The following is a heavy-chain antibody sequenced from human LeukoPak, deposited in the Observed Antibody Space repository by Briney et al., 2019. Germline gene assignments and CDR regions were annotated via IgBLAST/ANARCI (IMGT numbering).Heavy chain of an antibody. CDR3: AKDRRGPYCGGDCYYFDY. V-gene: IGHV3-38-3*01. CDR1: GFTVSSNE. CDR2: ISGDST. Sequence: GGSLRLSCAASGFTVSSNEMSWVRQAPGKGLECVSSISGDSTYYADSMKGRFTISRDNSKNTLHLQMNSLRAEDTAVYYCAKDRRGPYCGGDCYYFDYWGQGTLVTVSS. D-gene: IGHD2-21*02. J-gene: IGHJ4*02.